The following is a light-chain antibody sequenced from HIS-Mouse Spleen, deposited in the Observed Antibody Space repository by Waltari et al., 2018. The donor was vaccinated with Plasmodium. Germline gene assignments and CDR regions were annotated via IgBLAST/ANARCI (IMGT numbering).Light chain of an antibody. CDR1: KLGDKY. Sequence: SYELTQPPSVSVSPGQTASITCSGDKLGDKYACWYQQKPGQSPVLVIYQDSKRPSGIPELFSGSDAGNTATLTIGVTQAMDEADYYCQAWDSSTVVFGGGTKLTVL. V-gene: IGLV3-1*01. CDR2: QDS. CDR3: QAWDSSTVV. J-gene: IGLJ2*01.